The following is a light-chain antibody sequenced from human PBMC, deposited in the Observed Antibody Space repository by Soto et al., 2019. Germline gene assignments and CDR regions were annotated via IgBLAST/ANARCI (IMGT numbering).Light chain of an antibody. CDR2: DVT. J-gene: IGLJ2*01. CDR1: SSDVGGYNY. Sequence: QSALTQPRSVSGSPGQSITISCTGTSSDVGGYNYVSWYQQHPGKAPKLVIYDVTERPSGVPDRFSGSKSGNTASLIISSLQAEDEADYYCCSYGDIGIFGGGTKLTVL. V-gene: IGLV2-11*01. CDR3: CSYGDIGI.